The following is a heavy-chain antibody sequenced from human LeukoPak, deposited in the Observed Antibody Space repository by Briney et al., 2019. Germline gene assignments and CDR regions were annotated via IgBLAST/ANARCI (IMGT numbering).Heavy chain of an antibody. J-gene: IGHJ4*02. Sequence: ASVKVSCKASGYTFTSYDINWVRQATGQGLEWMGWMNPNSGNTGYAQKFQGRVTIPRNTSISTAYMELSSLRSEDTAVYYCARGFRRGLRLPMGDYWGRGTLVTVSS. CDR2: MNPNSGNT. D-gene: IGHD4-17*01. V-gene: IGHV1-8*01. CDR1: GYTFTSYD. CDR3: ARGFRRGLRLPMGDY.